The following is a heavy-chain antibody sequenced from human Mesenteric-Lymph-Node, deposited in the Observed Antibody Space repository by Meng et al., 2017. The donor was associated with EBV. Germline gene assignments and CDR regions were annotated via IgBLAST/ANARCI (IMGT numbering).Heavy chain of an antibody. CDR3: ARGPEYSSSWNNWFDP. J-gene: IGHJ5*02. Sequence: QGPVVPAGAGVKEAGVSGKGSCKASGYTFTIYDINWVRKATGQGLEGMGWMNPNSGNTGYAQKFQGRVTMTRNTSISTAYMELSSLRSEDTAVYYCARGPEYSSSWNNWFDPWGQGTLVTVSS. CDR1: GYTFTIYD. V-gene: IGHV1-8*01. D-gene: IGHD6-13*01. CDR2: MNPNSGNT.